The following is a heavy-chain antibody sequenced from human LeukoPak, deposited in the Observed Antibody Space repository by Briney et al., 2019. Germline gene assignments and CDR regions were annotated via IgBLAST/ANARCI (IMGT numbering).Heavy chain of an antibody. CDR3: ARQADDYGDYGWFDP. CDR1: GGSSSSSSYY. Sequence: SETLSLTCTVSGGSSSSSSYYWGWIRPPPGKGLEWIGSIYYSGSTYYNPSLKSRVTISVDTSKNQFSLKLSSVTAADTAVYYCARQADDYGDYGWFDPWGQGTLVTVSS. CDR2: IYYSGST. D-gene: IGHD4-17*01. J-gene: IGHJ5*02. V-gene: IGHV4-39*01.